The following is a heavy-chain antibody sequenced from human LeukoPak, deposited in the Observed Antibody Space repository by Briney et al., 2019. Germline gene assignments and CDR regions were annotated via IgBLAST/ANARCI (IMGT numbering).Heavy chain of an antibody. CDR2: ISGSGGST. D-gene: IGHD6-19*01. CDR1: GFTFSSYA. V-gene: IGHV3-23*01. CDR3: ASAKSSSGWYYFDY. Sequence: GGSLRLSCAASGFTFSSYAMSWVRQAPGKGLEWVSAISGSGGSTYYADSVKGRLTISRDNSKNTLYLQMNSLRAEDTAVYYCASAKSSSGWYYFDYWGQGTLVTVSS. J-gene: IGHJ4*02.